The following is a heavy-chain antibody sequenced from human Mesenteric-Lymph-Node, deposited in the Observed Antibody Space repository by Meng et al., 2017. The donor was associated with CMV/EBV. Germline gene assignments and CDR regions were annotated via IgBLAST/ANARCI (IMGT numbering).Heavy chain of an antibody. CDR3: ARRYSSDYYFNWYFDL. CDR2: IYPGDSDT. J-gene: IGHJ2*01. CDR1: GYSFTSYW. V-gene: IGHV5-51*01. D-gene: IGHD6-19*01. Sequence: KVSCKGSGYSFTSYWIGWVRQMPGKGLEWMGIIYPGDSDTRYSPSFQGQVTISADKSISTAYLQWSSLKASDTAMYYCARRYSSDYYFNWYFDLWGRGTLVTVSS.